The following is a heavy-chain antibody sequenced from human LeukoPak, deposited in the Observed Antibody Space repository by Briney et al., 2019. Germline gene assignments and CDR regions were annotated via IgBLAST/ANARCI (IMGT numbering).Heavy chain of an antibody. D-gene: IGHD2-21*01. CDR3: AKDHWTGGESYSYYYMDV. V-gene: IGHV3-30*02. CDR1: GFTFSSYG. Sequence: GGSLRPSCAASGFTFSSYGMHWVRQAPGKGLEWLTFIRYAGSNKYYADSVKGRFTISRGNSKNTVYLQMNNLRAEDTAIYYCAKDHWTGGESYSYYYMDVWGKGTTVIISS. CDR2: IRYAGSNK. J-gene: IGHJ6*03.